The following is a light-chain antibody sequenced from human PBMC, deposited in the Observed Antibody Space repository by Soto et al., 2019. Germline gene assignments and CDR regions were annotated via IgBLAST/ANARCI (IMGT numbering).Light chain of an antibody. CDR3: SSYTSSSTYV. CDR2: DVS. J-gene: IGLJ1*01. Sequence: QSALTQPASVSGSPGQSITISCTGTSSDVGGYNYVSWYQQHPAKAPKLMIYDVSNRPSGVSNRFSGSKSGNTASLTISGLQAEDEADYYCSSYTSSSTYVVGTGTKVTVL. V-gene: IGLV2-14*01. CDR1: SSDVGGYNY.